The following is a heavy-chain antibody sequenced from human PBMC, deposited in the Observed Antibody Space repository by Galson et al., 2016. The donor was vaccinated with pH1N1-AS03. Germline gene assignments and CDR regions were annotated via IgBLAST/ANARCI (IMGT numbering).Heavy chain of an antibody. D-gene: IGHD4-17*01. J-gene: IGHJ5*02. V-gene: IGHV2-5*01. CDR3: ARAYYGDFADWFDP. CDR2: IYWNDDI. Sequence: ALVKPTQTLTLTCTFSGFSLSTSGVGVGWIRQAPGKALEWLAIIYWNDDIRYSPSLRNRLTITKDTSKSQVVLTMTNMDPVDTATYCCARAYYGDFADWFDPWGQGTLVTVSS. CDR1: GFSLSTSGVG.